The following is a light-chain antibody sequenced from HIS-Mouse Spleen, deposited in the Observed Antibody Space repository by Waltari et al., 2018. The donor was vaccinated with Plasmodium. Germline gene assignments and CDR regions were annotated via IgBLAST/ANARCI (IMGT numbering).Light chain of an antibody. Sequence: EIVLTQSPATRSLSPGERATLSCRASQSVSSYLAWYQQQPGQAPRLLIYDAAHKATGIPAMFSGSGSGTDFTLTISSLEPDDCAVYYGQQRSNWPALTFGGGTKVGVK. CDR3: QQRSNWPALT. J-gene: IGKJ4*01. CDR2: DAA. V-gene: IGKV3-11*01. CDR1: QSVSSY.